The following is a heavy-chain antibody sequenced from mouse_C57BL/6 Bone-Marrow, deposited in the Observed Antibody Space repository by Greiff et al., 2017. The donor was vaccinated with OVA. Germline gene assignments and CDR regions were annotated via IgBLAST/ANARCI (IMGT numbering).Heavy chain of an antibody. CDR3: TRMNWYAMDY. D-gene: IGHD4-1*01. J-gene: IGHJ4*01. CDR1: GFSLTSYA. Sequence: VQRVESGPGLVAPSQSLSITCTVSGFSLTSYAISWVRQPPGKGLEWLGVIWTGGGTNYNSALKSRMSISKDNSKSQVFLKMNSLQADDAARYYCTRMNWYAMDYWGQGTSVTVSS. V-gene: IGHV2-9-1*01. CDR2: IWTGGGT.